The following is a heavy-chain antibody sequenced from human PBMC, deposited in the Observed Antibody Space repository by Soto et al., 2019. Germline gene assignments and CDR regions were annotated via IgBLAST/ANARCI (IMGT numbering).Heavy chain of an antibody. V-gene: IGHV3-33*01. D-gene: IGHD6-19*01. CDR3: AREEYTSATGYLQH. J-gene: IGHJ1*01. CDR1: GFTFSSYG. Sequence: QVQLVESGGGVVQPGRSLRLSCAASGFTFSSYGMHWARQAPGKGLEWVALIWYDGSNEYYVDSVKGRFTISRDNSKNTLFLQMNSLRAEDTAMYCCAREEYTSATGYLQHWGQGTLVTVSS. CDR2: IWYDGSNE.